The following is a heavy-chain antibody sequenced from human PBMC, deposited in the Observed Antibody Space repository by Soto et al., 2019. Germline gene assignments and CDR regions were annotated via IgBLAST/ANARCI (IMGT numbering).Heavy chain of an antibody. CDR3: ANTPQSRSSSLVVDY. V-gene: IGHV3-23*01. J-gene: IGHJ4*02. Sequence: GGSLRLSCAASGFTFSSYAMSWVRQAPGKGLEWVSAISGSGGSTYYADSVKGRFTISRDNSKNTLYLQMNSLRAEDTAVYYCANTPQSRSSSLVVDYWGLGTLVTVSS. CDR1: GFTFSSYA. D-gene: IGHD6-6*01. CDR2: ISGSGGST.